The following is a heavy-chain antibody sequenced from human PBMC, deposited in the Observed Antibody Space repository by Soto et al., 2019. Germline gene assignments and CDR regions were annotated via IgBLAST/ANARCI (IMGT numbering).Heavy chain of an antibody. CDR2: ISGSGGST. V-gene: IGHV3-23*01. CDR1: GFTFSSYA. J-gene: IGHJ4*02. Sequence: EVQLLESGGGLVQPGGSLRLSCAAPGFTFSSYAMSWVRQAPGKGLEWVSAISGSGGSTYYADSEKGRFTISRDNSKNTLYLQMNSLRAEDTAVYYCAKDDYYDSSGYYQFDYWGQGTLVTVSS. CDR3: AKDDYYDSSGYYQFDY. D-gene: IGHD3-22*01.